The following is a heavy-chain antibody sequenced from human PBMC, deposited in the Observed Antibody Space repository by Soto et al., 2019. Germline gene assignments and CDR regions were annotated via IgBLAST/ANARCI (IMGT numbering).Heavy chain of an antibody. D-gene: IGHD3-10*02. CDR1: GFSLSTSGVG. CDR3: VRKNVRDYYYGLDV. J-gene: IGHJ6*02. V-gene: IGHV2-5*01. CDR2: IYCNDDK. Sequence: QITFKESGPTLVKPTQTLTLTCTFSGFSLSTSGVGVGWIRQPPVKALSWLARIYCNDDKRYSPSLKSRLTITKDTSKNQVVLKMTNMDPGDTATYYCVRKNVRDYYYGLDVLGQGTTVTVSS.